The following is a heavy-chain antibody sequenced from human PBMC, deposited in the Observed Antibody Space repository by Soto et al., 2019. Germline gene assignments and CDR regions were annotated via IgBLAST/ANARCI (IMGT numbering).Heavy chain of an antibody. CDR1: GFTFGDRY. V-gene: IGHV3-11*01. D-gene: IGHD4-17*01. Sequence: QGQLVESGGDLVRPGGSLRLSCATSGFTFGDRYMSWIRQAPGKGLGWVSYISSSGFTIYYADSVKGRFTISRDNANDSLYLQMNSLRAEDTAVYYCERNTKSAAGADYYGLDVWGHGTTVIVSS. J-gene: IGHJ6*02. CDR3: ERNTKSAAGADYYGLDV. CDR2: ISSSGFTI.